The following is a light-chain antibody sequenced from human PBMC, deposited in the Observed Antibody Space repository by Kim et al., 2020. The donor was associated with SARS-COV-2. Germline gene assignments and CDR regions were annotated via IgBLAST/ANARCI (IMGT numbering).Light chain of an antibody. CDR3: SSYTSSISWV. Sequence: GQSITMSCTGTSSDVGCFNYVSWYQQHPGKAPKLMIYDVSTRPSGVSDRFSGSKSGNTASLTISGLQAEDEAVYYCSSYTSSISWVFGGGTQLTVL. CDR2: DVS. CDR1: SSDVGCFNY. J-gene: IGLJ3*02. V-gene: IGLV2-14*03.